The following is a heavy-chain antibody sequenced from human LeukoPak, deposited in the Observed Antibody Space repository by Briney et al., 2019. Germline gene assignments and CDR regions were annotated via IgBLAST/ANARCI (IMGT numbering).Heavy chain of an antibody. Sequence: GGSLRLSCAASGFTFSSYAMSWVRQAPGKGLEWVSAISCSGGSTYYADSVKSRFTISRDNSKNTLYLQMNSLRAEDTAVYYCARTRPRWLPNFDYWGQGTLVSVSS. D-gene: IGHD5-12*01. CDR1: GFTFSSYA. J-gene: IGHJ4*02. CDR2: ISCSGGST. V-gene: IGHV3-23*01. CDR3: ARTRPRWLPNFDY.